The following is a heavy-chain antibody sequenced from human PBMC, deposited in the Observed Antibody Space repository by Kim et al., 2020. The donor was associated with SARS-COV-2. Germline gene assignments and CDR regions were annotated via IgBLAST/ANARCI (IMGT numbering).Heavy chain of an antibody. V-gene: IGHV3-11*05. Sequence: GGSLRLSCAASGFTFSDYYMSWIRQAPGKGLEWVSYISSSSSYTNYADSVKGRFTISRDNAKNSLYLQMNSLRAEDTAVYYCARALNGECPNRGGRCGMDVWGQGTTVTVSS. CDR3: ARALNGECPNRGGRCGMDV. J-gene: IGHJ6*02. D-gene: IGHD3-10*01. CDR1: GFTFSDYY. CDR2: ISSSSSYT.